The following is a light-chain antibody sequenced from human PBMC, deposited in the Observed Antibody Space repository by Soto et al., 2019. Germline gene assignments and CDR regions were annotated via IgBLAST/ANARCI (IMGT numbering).Light chain of an antibody. CDR3: LERSSWPPNYT. Sequence: EIVSTQSPATLSLSPGERATLSCRASQSVASYLGWYQQKPGQAPRLLIYDASNRATGIPARFSGSGSGTDFTLTISSLEPEDFAVYYCLERSSWPPNYTFGQGTRLEIK. V-gene: IGKV3-11*01. J-gene: IGKJ2*01. CDR2: DAS. CDR1: QSVASY.